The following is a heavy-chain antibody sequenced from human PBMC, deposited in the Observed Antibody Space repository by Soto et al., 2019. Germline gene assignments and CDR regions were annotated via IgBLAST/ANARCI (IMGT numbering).Heavy chain of an antibody. Sequence: QAQVVQSGAEVRKPGSSVKLSCKASEGTFNSYAIAWVRQAPGQGLEWMGGIIPYYNTPNYAQKLQDRVTITADDSTNTVYMELSSLRSDDTAVYFCASGASRWYPYFFDSWAQGTLVTVSS. CDR3: ASGASRWYPYFFDS. CDR1: EGTFNSYA. D-gene: IGHD6-13*01. CDR2: IIPYYNTP. J-gene: IGHJ4*02. V-gene: IGHV1-69*01.